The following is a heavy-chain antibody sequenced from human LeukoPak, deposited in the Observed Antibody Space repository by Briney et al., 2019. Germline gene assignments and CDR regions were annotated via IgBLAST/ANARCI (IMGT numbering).Heavy chain of an antibody. J-gene: IGHJ4*02. CDR1: GFTFSSYG. Sequence: GGSLRLSCAASGFTFSSYGMHWVRQAPGKGLEWVAVISYDGSNKYYADSVKGRFTISRDNSKNSLYLQMNSLKTGDTAFYYCAKGAYSYANPTFDYWGQGTLVTVSS. CDR3: AKGAYSYANPTFDY. V-gene: IGHV3-30*18. D-gene: IGHD5-18*01. CDR2: ISYDGSNK.